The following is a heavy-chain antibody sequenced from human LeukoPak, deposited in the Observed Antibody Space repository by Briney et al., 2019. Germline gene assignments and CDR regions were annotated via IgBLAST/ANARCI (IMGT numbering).Heavy chain of an antibody. V-gene: IGHV3-23*01. CDR3: AKGGYTTCFDP. CDR1: GFTFSEYS. CDR2: IRSNGGDT. Sequence: PGGSLRLSCAASGFTFSEYSMSWVRQAPGKGLEWVSNIRSNGGDTYYTDSVKGRFTISRDNSKNTLYLEMNSLRAEDTAVYYCAKGGYTTCFDPWGQGTLVTVSS. D-gene: IGHD2-15*01. J-gene: IGHJ5*02.